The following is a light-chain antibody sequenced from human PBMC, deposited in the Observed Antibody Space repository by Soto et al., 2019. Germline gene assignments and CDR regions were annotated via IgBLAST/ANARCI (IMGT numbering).Light chain of an antibody. CDR3: QHYGSSPPIT. J-gene: IGKJ5*01. V-gene: IGKV3-20*01. CDR1: QSVRGTS. CDR2: DAS. Sequence: DIVLTQSPGTLSLSPGERATLSCRASQSVRGTSLAWYQQKPGQAPRLLIYDASSRATGILDRFSGGGSGTDFTLTISRLEPEDFAVYYCQHYGSSPPITFGQGTRLEIK.